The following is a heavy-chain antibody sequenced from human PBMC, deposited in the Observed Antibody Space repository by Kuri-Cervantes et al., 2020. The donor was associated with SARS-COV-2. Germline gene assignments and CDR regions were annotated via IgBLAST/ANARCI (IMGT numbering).Heavy chain of an antibody. CDR2: ISSSSSYI. D-gene: IGHD1-26*01. V-gene: IGHV3-21*01. J-gene: IGHJ5*02. Sequence: GGSLRLSCAASGFTFSSYSMNWVRQAPGKGLEWVSSISSSSSYIYYADSVKGRFTISRDNAKNSLYLQMNSLRAEDKAVYYCASEDSGSYFRGRGMFDPWGQGTLVTVSS. CDR1: GFTFSSYS. CDR3: ASEDSGSYFRGRGMFDP.